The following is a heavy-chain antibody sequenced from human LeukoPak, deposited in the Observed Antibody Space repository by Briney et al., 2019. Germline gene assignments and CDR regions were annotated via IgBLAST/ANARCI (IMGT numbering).Heavy chain of an antibody. CDR1: GFTFSNAW. Sequence: PGGSLRLSCAASGFTFSNAWMSWVRQAPGKGLEWVGRIKSKTDGGTTDYAAPVKGRFTISRDDSKNTLYLQMNSLKTEDTAVYYCTTDYPPSSRFDYWGQEIVVTVSS. D-gene: IGHD6-13*01. V-gene: IGHV3-15*01. CDR3: TTDYPPSSRFDY. CDR2: IKSKTDGGTT. J-gene: IGHJ4*02.